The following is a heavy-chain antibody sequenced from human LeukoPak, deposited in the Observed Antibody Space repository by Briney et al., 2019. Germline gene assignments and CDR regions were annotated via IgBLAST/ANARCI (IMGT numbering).Heavy chain of an antibody. CDR2: ISGSDGTS. J-gene: IGHJ4*02. V-gene: IGHV3-23*01. D-gene: IGHD3-16*02. CDR1: GFTFNSFA. Sequence: GRSLRLSCAASGFTFNSFAMNWVRQAPGKGLEWVSSISGSDGTSHYADFVKGRFTSSRDNSKNTLYLQMNSLRAEDTAAYYCAKSLGVGGYTRYKGFDQWGQGTLVVVSS. CDR3: AKSLGVGGYTRYKGFDQ.